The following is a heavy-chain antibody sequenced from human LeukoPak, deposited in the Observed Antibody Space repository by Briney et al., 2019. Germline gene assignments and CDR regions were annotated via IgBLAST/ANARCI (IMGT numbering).Heavy chain of an antibody. CDR2: INPNSGGT. CDR3: SRLAAAGTLFDY. CDR1: GYTFTAYY. Sequence: ASVKVSCKASGYTFTAYYMHWVRQAPGQGLAWMGWINPNSGGTNYAQKFQSSVTKNRDTFISTAYMDLSRLRSDDTAVYYCSRLAAAGTLFDYWGQGTLVTVSS. V-gene: IGHV1-2*02. J-gene: IGHJ4*02. D-gene: IGHD6-13*01.